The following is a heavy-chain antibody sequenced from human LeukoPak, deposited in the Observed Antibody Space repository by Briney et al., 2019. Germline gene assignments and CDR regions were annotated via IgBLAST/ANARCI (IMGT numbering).Heavy chain of an antibody. Sequence: PGGSLRLSCAASGFTFSSYGMHWVRQAPGKGLEWVGVIWYDGSNKYYADSVKGRFTISRDNSKNTLYLQMNSLRAEDTAVYYCARERSDYVLSPYYYYGMDVWGKGTTVTVSS. CDR1: GFTFSSYG. J-gene: IGHJ6*04. CDR3: ARERSDYVLSPYYYYGMDV. CDR2: IWYDGSNK. D-gene: IGHD4-17*01. V-gene: IGHV3-33*01.